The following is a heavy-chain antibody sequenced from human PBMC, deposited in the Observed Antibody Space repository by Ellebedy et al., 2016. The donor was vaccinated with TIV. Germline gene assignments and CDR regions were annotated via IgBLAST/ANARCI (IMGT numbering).Heavy chain of an antibody. J-gene: IGHJ2*01. Sequence: GESLKISCAASGFTFSSYGMHWVRQAPGEGLEWVAVIASHGSVSFYADSVKGRFTLSRDNSRNTLYLQMNSLRPEDTAVYYCAREARWGNWYFDLWGRGTLVTVST. CDR3: AREARWGNWYFDL. CDR2: IASHGSVS. CDR1: GFTFSSYG. D-gene: IGHD4-23*01. V-gene: IGHV3-30*03.